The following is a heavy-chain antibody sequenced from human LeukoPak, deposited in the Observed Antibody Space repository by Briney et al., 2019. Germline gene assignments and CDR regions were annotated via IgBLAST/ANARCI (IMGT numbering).Heavy chain of an antibody. D-gene: IGHD2-2*01. CDR1: GFTFTDYW. V-gene: IGHV3-74*01. Sequence: GVSLRLSCAASGFTFTDYWMHWVRQAPGKGLVWVSGIKSDGSAATYAGSVKGRFTISRDNAKNTLYLQMNRLRAEDTAVYYCARDRASHFDFWGQGTVVTVSS. CDR2: IKSDGSAA. CDR3: ARDRASHFDF. J-gene: IGHJ4*02.